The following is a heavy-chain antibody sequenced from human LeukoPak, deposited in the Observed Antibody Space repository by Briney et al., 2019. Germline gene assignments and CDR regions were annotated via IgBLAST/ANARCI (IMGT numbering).Heavy chain of an antibody. CDR3: ARDQHLGDYIWGSYRWGYFDL. D-gene: IGHD3-16*02. CDR2: IYYSGST. V-gene: IGHV4-59*01. J-gene: IGHJ2*01. Sequence: SETLSLTCTVSDGSISSYYWSWIRQPPGKGLEWIGYIYYSGSTNYNPSLKSRVTISVDTSKNQFSLKLSSVTAADTAVYYCARDQHLGDYIWGSYRWGYFDLWARGTLVTVSS. CDR1: DGSISSYY.